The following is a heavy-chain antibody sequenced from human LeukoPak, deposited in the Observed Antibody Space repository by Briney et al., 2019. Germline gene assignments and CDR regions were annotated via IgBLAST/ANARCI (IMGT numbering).Heavy chain of an antibody. CDR2: IYYSGST. CDR1: GGSISSYY. Sequence: PSETLSLTCTVSGGSISSYYWSWIRQPPGKGLEWIGYIYYSGSTNYNPSLKGRVTISVDTSKNQFSLKLSSVTAADTAVYYCARAGYSSGWYGGGYYYYYGMDVWGQGTTVTVSS. V-gene: IGHV4-59*01. D-gene: IGHD6-19*01. J-gene: IGHJ6*02. CDR3: ARAGYSSGWYGGGYYYYYGMDV.